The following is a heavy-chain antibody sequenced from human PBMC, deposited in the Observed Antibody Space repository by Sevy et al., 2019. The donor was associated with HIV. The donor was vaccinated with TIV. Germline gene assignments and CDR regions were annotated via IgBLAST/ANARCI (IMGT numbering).Heavy chain of an antibody. CDR2: IRYDGSNK. J-gene: IGHJ3*02. Sequence: GGSLRLSCAASGFTFRNYDMHWVRQAPGKGLECMAFIRYDGSNKEYTDSVKGRFTISRDNSKNALYLLMNSLRAEDTAVYYCAKLPTSYYDSSAYFDDFHIWGQGTMVTVSS. V-gene: IGHV3-30*02. CDR3: AKLPTSYYDSSAYFDDFHI. D-gene: IGHD3-22*01. CDR1: GFTFRNYD.